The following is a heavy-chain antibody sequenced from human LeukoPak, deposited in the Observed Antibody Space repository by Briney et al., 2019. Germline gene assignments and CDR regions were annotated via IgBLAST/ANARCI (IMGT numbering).Heavy chain of an antibody. CDR1: GFTFSTFG. CDR2: ISDTGGYT. D-gene: IGHD3-22*01. CDR3: AKELLVKYYYDSSGYYASAYFDY. J-gene: IGHJ4*02. Sequence: TGGSLRLSCVASGFTFSTFGMSWVRQAPGKGLEWVSSISDTGGYTYYADSMKGRFTISRDNSKNTLYLQMNSLRAEDTAVYYCAKELLVKYYYDSSGYYASAYFDYWGQGTLVTVSS. V-gene: IGHV3-23*01.